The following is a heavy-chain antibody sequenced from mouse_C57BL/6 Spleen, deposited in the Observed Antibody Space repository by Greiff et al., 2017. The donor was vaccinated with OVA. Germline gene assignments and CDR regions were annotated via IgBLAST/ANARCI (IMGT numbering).Heavy chain of an antibody. CDR3: AMGVYNGSSPGDD. CDR1: GYTFNSYW. D-gene: IGHD1-1*01. CDR2: IHPSDSDT. Sequence: QVQLQQPGAELVKPGASVKVSCKASGYTFNSYWMHWVKQRPGQGLEWIGRIHPSDSDTNSNQKFMGKATLTVDQSSSTAYMQLSSLTTEDSAVYNGAMGVYNGSSPGDDGGQGTSVTGAS. V-gene: IGHV1-74*01. J-gene: IGHJ4*01.